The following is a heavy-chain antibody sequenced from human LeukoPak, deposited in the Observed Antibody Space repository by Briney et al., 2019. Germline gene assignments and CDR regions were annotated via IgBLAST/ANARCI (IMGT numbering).Heavy chain of an antibody. V-gene: IGHV1-18*01. Sequence: ASVKVSCKASGYTFTSYGISWVRQAPGQGLEWMGWISAYSGNTNYAQKLQGRVTMTTDTSTRTAYMELRSLSSDDTAVYYCAREGPGGAALPDYWGQGTLVTVSS. CDR1: GYTFTSYG. J-gene: IGHJ4*02. CDR2: ISAYSGNT. D-gene: IGHD3-16*01. CDR3: AREGPGGAALPDY.